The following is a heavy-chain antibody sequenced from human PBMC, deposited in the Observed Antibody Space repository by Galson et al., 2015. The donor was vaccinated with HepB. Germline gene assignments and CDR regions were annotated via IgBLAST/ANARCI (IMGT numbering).Heavy chain of an antibody. CDR1: GFTVSSKY. CDR3: ASRGEGGEYLQQ. V-gene: IGHV3-66*01. D-gene: IGHD3-10*01. Sequence: LRLSCAASGFTVSSKYMSWVRQAPGKGLEWVSVIYSGGSTFYADSVKGRFTISRDNSKNMLYLQMNSLRVEDTAVYYCASRGEGGEYLQQWGQGTLVTVSS. CDR2: IYSGGST. J-gene: IGHJ1*01.